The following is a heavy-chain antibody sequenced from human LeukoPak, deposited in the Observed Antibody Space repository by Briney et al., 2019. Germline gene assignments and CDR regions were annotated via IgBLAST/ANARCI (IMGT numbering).Heavy chain of an antibody. CDR3: ARHGDPRADAFDI. V-gene: IGHV4-4*02. CDR2: IYHSGST. D-gene: IGHD4-17*01. CDR1: GGSISSSNW. J-gene: IGHJ3*02. Sequence: SGTLFLTCAVSGGSISSSNWWSWVRQPPGKGLEWIGEIYHSGSTNYNPSLKSRVTISVDKSKNQFSLKLSSVTAADTAVYYCARHGDPRADAFDIWGQGTMVTVSS.